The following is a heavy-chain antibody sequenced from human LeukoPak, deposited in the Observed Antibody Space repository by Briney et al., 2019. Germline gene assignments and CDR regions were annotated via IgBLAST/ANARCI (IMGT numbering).Heavy chain of an antibody. V-gene: IGHV4-4*07. CDR2: IYTSGST. CDR3: ARDTHHGFMQPPYYYYMDV. Sequence: SETLSLTCTVSGGSISSYYWSWIRQPAGKGLEWIGRIYTSGSTNYNPSPKSRVTMSVDTSKNQFSLKLSSVTAADTAVYYCARDTHHGFMQPPYYYYMDVWGKGTTVTVSS. J-gene: IGHJ6*03. D-gene: IGHD3-16*01. CDR1: GGSISSYY.